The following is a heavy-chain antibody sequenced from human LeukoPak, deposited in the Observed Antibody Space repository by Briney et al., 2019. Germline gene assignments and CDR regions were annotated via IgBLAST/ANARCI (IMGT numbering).Heavy chain of an antibody. D-gene: IGHD2-21*01. CDR2: INPNSGGT. Sequence: GASVKVSCKASGYTFTGYYMHWVRQASGQGLEWMGWINPNSGGTNYAQKFQGRVTMTRDTSISTAYMELSRLRSDDTAVYYCARDRVRRGGETPNSFDYWGQGTLVTVSS. J-gene: IGHJ4*02. V-gene: IGHV1-2*02. CDR3: ARDRVRRGGETPNSFDY. CDR1: GYTFTGYY.